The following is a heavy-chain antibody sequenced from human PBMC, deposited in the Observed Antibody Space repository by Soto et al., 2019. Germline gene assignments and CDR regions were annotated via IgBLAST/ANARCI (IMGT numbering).Heavy chain of an antibody. CDR1: GFTFSSYA. J-gene: IGHJ3*02. CDR3: AKDLSMITFGGVIVNDAFDI. D-gene: IGHD3-16*02. Sequence: GGALRLSCTASGFTFSSYAMSWVRQAPGKGLEWVSAISGSGGSTYYADSVKGRFTISRDNSKNTLYLQMNSLRAEDTAVYYCAKDLSMITFGGVIVNDAFDIWGQGTMVTVS. CDR2: ISGSGGST. V-gene: IGHV3-23*01.